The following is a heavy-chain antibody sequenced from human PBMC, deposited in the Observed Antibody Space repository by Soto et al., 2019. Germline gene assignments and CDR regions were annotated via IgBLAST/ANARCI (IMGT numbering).Heavy chain of an antibody. J-gene: IGHJ5*02. CDR3: ARHHGPTTSENWFDP. D-gene: IGHD5-12*01. Sequence: QVHLVQSGFEVKIPGPSGKVPCRPFGYTFFTYDISWLRQAPGQGLEWMGWISTYSGDTKYAQKFQGRVTMTTDTSTTTAYLELRSLRSDDTAVYYCARHHGPTTSENWFDPWGQGTLVTVSS. CDR1: GYTFFTYD. V-gene: IGHV1-18*01. CDR2: ISTYSGDT.